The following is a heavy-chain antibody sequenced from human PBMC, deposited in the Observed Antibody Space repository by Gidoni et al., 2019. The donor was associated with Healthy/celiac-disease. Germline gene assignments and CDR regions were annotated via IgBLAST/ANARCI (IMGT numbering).Heavy chain of an antibody. CDR3: AHRGLGRYETENWFDP. CDR2: NYWDDDK. CDR1: GFSLSTSGVG. J-gene: IGHJ5*02. Sequence: QITLKASGPTLVKPTQTLTLTCTFSGFSLSTSGVGVGWIRQPPGKALEWLALNYWDDDKRYSPSLKSRLTITKDTSKNQVVLTMTNLDPVDTATYYCAHRGLGRYETENWFDPWGQGTLVTVSS. D-gene: IGHD2-15*01. V-gene: IGHV2-5*02.